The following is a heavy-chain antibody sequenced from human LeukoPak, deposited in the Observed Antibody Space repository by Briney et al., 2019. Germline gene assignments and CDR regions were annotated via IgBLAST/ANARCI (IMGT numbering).Heavy chain of an antibody. V-gene: IGHV3-48*03. J-gene: IGHJ4*02. CDR3: ARVGQQLADY. D-gene: IGHD6-13*01. CDR1: GFXFSSYE. CDR2: ISSSGNTI. Sequence: GGSLRLSCGASGFXFSSYEMNWVRQAPGKGLEWTSYISSSGNTIYNADSVKGRFIISRDNAKNSLYLQMNSLRAEDTAVYYCARVGQQLADYWGQGTLVTVSS.